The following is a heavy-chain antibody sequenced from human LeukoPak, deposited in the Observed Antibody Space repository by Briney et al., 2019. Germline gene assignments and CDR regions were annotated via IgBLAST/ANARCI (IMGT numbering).Heavy chain of an antibody. Sequence: VASVKVSCKASGGTFSSCAISWVRQAPGQGLEWMGWIIPIFGTANYAQKFQGRVTITADESTSTAYMELSSLRSEDTAVYYCARGVPGIAAARVFDYWGQGTLVTVSS. CDR3: ARGVPGIAAARVFDY. V-gene: IGHV1-69*01. CDR1: GGTFSSCA. CDR2: IIPIFGTA. J-gene: IGHJ4*02. D-gene: IGHD6-13*01.